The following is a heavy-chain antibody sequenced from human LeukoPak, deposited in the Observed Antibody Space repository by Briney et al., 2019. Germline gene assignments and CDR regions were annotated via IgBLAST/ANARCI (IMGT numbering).Heavy chain of an antibody. CDR2: ISAYNGNT. CDR1: GYTFTSDG. CDR3: ARDTPIRIRFRFDA. J-gene: IGHJ5*02. V-gene: IGHV1-18*01. D-gene: IGHD3-3*02. Sequence: ASVKVSCKASGYTFTSDGISWVRQAPGQGLEWMGWISAYNGNTNYAQKLQGRVTMTTDTSTSTAYMELRSLRSDDTAVYYCARDTPIRIRFRFDAWGQGTLVTVSS.